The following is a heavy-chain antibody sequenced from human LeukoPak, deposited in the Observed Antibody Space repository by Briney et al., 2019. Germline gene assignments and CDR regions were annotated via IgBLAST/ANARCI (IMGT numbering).Heavy chain of an antibody. J-gene: IGHJ4*02. CDR2: INHSGST. CDR3: ARFRGGSGKGEYFDY. D-gene: IGHD3-10*01. V-gene: IGHV4-34*01. Sequence: SETLSLTCAVYGVSFSCYYWSWMRPPPRKELEWVGEINHSGSTNYNQSLKSRVTISVDTSKNQFTLKLSSVTAADTAVCYCARFRGGSGKGEYFDYWGQGTLVTVSS. CDR1: GVSFSCYY.